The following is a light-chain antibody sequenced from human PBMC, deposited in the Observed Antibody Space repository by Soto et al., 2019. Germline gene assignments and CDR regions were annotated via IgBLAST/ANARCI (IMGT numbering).Light chain of an antibody. Sequence: QSALTQPASVSGSPGQSNTISCTGTSSDVGGYNYVSWYQQHPGKAPKLMIFEVTNRPSGISNRFSGSRSGNTASLTISDLQAEDEAEYYCNSYTGSNTFVFGTGTKLTVL. CDR2: EVT. J-gene: IGLJ1*01. CDR3: NSYTGSNTFV. V-gene: IGLV2-14*03. CDR1: SSDVGGYNY.